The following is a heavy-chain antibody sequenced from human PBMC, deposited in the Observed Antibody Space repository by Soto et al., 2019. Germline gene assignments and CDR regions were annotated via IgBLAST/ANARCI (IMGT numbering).Heavy chain of an antibody. V-gene: IGHV4-34*01. CDR3: ARGEERLYRKRNYYYGMEV. J-gene: IGHJ6*02. Sequence: SETLSLTCAVYGGSFSGYYWSWIRQPPGKGLEWIGEINHSGSTNYNPSLKSRVTISVDTSKNQFSLKLSSVTAADTAVYYCARGEERLYRKRNYYYGMEVWGQGTTVTVSS. CDR2: INHSGST. CDR1: GGSFSGYY. D-gene: IGHD4-4*01.